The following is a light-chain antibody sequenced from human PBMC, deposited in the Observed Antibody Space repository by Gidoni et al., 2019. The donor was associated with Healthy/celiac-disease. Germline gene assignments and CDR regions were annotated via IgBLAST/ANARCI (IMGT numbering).Light chain of an antibody. V-gene: IGKV3-20*01. CDR3: QQYGSSPPWT. CDR1: QSVSSSY. Sequence: EIVLTQSPGTLSLSPGERATLSCRASQSVSSSYLAWYQQKPGQAPRLLIYGASSRATGIPDTISGSGSGTDFTLTISRLEPEDFAVYYCQQYGSSPPWTFGQGTKVEIK. CDR2: GAS. J-gene: IGKJ1*01.